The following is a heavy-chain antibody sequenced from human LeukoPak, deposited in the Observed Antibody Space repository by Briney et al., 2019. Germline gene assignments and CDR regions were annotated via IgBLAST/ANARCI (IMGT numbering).Heavy chain of an antibody. J-gene: IGHJ3*02. Sequence: PGGSLRLSCAASGFTFSSYDMHWVRQATGKGLEWVSAIGTAGDTYYPGSVKGRFTISRENAKNSLYLQMNSLRAGDTAVYYCARARREDDAFDIWGQGTMVTVSS. CDR1: GFTFSSYD. V-gene: IGHV3-13*04. CDR2: IGTAGDT. CDR3: ARARREDDAFDI.